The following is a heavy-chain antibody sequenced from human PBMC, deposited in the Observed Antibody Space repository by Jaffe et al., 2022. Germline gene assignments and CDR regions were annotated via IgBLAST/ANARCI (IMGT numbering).Heavy chain of an antibody. CDR3: ARQDFWSGYYWSASADV. D-gene: IGHD3-3*01. CDR1: GGSISSSSYY. Sequence: QLQLQESGPGLVKPSETLSLTCTVSGGSISSSSYYWGWIRQPPGKGLEWIGSIYYSGSTYYNPSLKSRVTISVDTSKNQFSLKLSSVTAADTAVYYCARQDFWSGYYWSASADVWGKGTTVTVSS. CDR2: IYYSGST. J-gene: IGHJ6*04. V-gene: IGHV4-39*01.